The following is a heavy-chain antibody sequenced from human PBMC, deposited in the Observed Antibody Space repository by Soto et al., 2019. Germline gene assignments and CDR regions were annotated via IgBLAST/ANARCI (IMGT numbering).Heavy chain of an antibody. Sequence: QVQLQESGPGLVKPSETLSLTCAVSGASIKSYHWSWIRQPAGKGLEWVGRVRRTGDTNYNPSLKSRVTMTMDASRNEISLKMTSVTAADTAVYFCAKDVSSRRWFDSWGQGVLVIVSS. CDR3: AKDVSSRRWFDS. J-gene: IGHJ5*01. CDR1: GASIKSYH. CDR2: VRRTGDT. V-gene: IGHV4-4*07.